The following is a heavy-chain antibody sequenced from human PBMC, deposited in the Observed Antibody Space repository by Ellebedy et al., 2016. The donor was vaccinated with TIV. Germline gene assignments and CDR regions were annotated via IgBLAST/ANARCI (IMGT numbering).Heavy chain of an antibody. J-gene: IGHJ4*02. V-gene: IGHV2-70*11. CDR3: GRLYTRRCGGDF. CDR1: GFSLSTSRMC. CDR2: IDWDDRT. D-gene: IGHD3-16*01. Sequence: SGPTLVIPTQTLTLTCSFSGFSLSTSRMCVSWVRQPPGKSLEWLARIDWDDRTYYNPSLKTRLTISKDTSKNQVVLTLSNMDPVDTATYYCGRLYTRRCGGDFWGQGTLVTVSS.